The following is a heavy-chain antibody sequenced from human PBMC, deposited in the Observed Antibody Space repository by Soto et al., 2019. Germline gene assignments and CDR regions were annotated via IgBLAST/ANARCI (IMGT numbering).Heavy chain of an antibody. CDR3: ARERYIPARPRPLGFFDY. CDR2: ISPYNGNT. J-gene: IGHJ4*02. CDR1: GYTFTSDA. Sequence: ASVKVSCKASGYTFTSDAISWVRQVPGQGXEWMGWISPYNGNTDYAQSLQGRVTMTTDTSTSIAFMELRSLRTDDTALYYCARERYIPARPRPLGFFDYWGQRTLVTVSP. D-gene: IGHD6-6*01. V-gene: IGHV1-18*04.